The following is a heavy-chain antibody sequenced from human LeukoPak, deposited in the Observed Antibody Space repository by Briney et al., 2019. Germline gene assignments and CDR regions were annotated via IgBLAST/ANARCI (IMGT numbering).Heavy chain of an antibody. CDR1: GFTFSSYG. CDR3: ASGSTVVTIANAFDI. V-gene: IGHV3-30*02. CDR2: IRYDGSNK. Sequence: GGSLRLSCAASGFTFSSYGMHWVRQAPGKGLEWVAFIRYDGSNKYYADSVKGRFTISRDNSKNTLYLQMNSLRAEDTAVYYCASGSTVVTIANAFDIWGQGTMVTVSS. D-gene: IGHD4-23*01. J-gene: IGHJ3*02.